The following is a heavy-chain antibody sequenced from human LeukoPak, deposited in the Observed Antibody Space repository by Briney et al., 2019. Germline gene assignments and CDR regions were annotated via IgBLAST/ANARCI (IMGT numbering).Heavy chain of an antibody. CDR1: GFTFSSYS. CDR3: AKAASSSWPSYQYGMDV. V-gene: IGHV3-23*01. D-gene: IGHD6-13*01. CDR2: ITGSGKNT. J-gene: IGHJ6*02. Sequence: PGGSLRLSCAASGFTFSSYSMNWVRQAPGKGLEWVSVITGSGKNTYYADSVKGRFTISKDNSKNTVYLQMNDLRVDDTAVYYCAKAASSSWPSYQYGMDVWGQGTTVTVSS.